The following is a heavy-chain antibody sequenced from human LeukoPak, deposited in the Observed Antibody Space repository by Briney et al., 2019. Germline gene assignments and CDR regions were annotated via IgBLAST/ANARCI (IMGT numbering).Heavy chain of an antibody. J-gene: IGHJ4*02. Sequence: PGGSLRLSCAASGFTFSSYSMNWVRQAPGKGLEWVSYISSSSSTIYYADSVKGRFTISRDNAKNSLYLQMNSLRAEDTAVYYCARDPRIPSWGIAAAGYWGQGTLVTVSS. CDR2: ISSSSSTI. CDR3: ARDPRIPSWGIAAAGY. D-gene: IGHD6-13*01. V-gene: IGHV3-48*04. CDR1: GFTFSSYS.